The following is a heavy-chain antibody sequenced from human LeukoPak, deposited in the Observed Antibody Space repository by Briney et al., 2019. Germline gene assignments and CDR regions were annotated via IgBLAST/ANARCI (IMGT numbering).Heavy chain of an antibody. J-gene: IGHJ4*02. Sequence: PGGSLRLSCTASGFTLGDYYMSWIRQAPGKGLEWVSYISSSGSTIYYADSVKGRFTISRDNAKNSLYLQMNSLRAEDTAVYYCARGIAARTGPIDYWGQGTLVTVSS. V-gene: IGHV3-11*01. CDR3: ARGIAARTGPIDY. CDR1: GFTLGDYY. CDR2: ISSSGSTI. D-gene: IGHD6-6*01.